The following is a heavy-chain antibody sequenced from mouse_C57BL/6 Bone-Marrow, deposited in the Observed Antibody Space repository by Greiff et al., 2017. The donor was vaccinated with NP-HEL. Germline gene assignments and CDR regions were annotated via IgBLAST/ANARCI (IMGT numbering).Heavy chain of an antibody. CDR2: IDPSDSYT. Sequence: QVQLQQPGAELVRPGTSVKLSCKASGYTFTSYWMHWVKQRPGQGLEWIGVIDPSDSYTNYNQKFKGKATLTVDTSSSTAYMQLSSLTSEDSAVYYCARRHWYVDVWGTGTTVTVSS. V-gene: IGHV1-59*01. J-gene: IGHJ1*03. CDR3: ARRHWYVDV. CDR1: GYTFTSYW.